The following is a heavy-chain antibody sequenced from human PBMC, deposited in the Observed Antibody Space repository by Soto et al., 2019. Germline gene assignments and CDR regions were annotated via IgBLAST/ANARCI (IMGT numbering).Heavy chain of an antibody. V-gene: IGHV1-69*12. CDR2: IFPIFGTA. CDR1: GGTFSSYA. CDR3: ARAIGDCSGGSCYSDFDY. Sequence: QVQLVQSGAEVKKPGSSVKVSCKASGGTFSSYAISWVRQAPGQGLEWMGGIFPIFGTANYAQKFQGRVTITADESTSTAYMELSSLRSEDTAVYYCARAIGDCSGGSCYSDFDYWGQGTLVTVSS. D-gene: IGHD2-15*01. J-gene: IGHJ4*02.